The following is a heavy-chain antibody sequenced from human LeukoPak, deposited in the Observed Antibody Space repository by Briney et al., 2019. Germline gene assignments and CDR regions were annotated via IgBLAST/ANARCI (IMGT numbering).Heavy chain of an antibody. V-gene: IGHV4-59*08. D-gene: IGHD2-2*03. CDR2: IHYTGQT. CDR3: VRHGPTGGGYCNPTSCYTFDY. J-gene: IGHJ4*02. Sequence: TSETLSLTCTVSGGSISGYYWSWIRQPPGKGLDYIGYIHYTGQTDSNPSLKSRVTISLDTSKNQFSLTLRSVTAADTAVYYCVRHGPTGGGYCNPTSCYTFDYWGQGSLVTVSS. CDR1: GGSISGYY.